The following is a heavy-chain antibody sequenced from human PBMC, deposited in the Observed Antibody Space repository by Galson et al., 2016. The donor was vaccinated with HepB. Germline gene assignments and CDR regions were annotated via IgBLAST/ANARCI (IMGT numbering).Heavy chain of an antibody. Sequence: SLRLSCAASGFTFSSYAMNWVRQAPGKGLEWVAVVSRDATTTYYAHSMKGRFTISRDKSKNTLYLQMNSLRAEDTALYYCTKWRGRSGWGPAGFDYRGQGTLVTVSS. V-gene: IGHV3-30-3*02. CDR3: TKWRGRSGWGPAGFDY. D-gene: IGHD3-22*01. CDR1: GFTFSSYA. CDR2: VSRDATTT. J-gene: IGHJ4*02.